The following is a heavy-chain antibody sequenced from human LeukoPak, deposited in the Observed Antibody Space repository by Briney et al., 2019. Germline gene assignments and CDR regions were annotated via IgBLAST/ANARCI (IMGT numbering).Heavy chain of an antibody. CDR3: ARVLDYYDSSGYYREYFQH. CDR2: TYFRSKWYY. D-gene: IGHD3-22*01. V-gene: IGHV6-1*01. J-gene: IGHJ1*01. CDR1: GDSVSSDSAA. Sequence: SQTLSLTCAISGDSVSSDSAAWNWIRQSPSRGLEWLARTYFRSKWYYDYALAVKGRITINPDTSKNQFSLKLSSVTAADTAVYYCARVLDYYDSSGYYREYFQHWGQGTLVTVSS.